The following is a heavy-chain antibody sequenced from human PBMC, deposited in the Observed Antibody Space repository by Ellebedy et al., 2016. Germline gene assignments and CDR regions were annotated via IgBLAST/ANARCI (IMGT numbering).Heavy chain of an antibody. CDR2: IYYSGST. J-gene: IGHJ4*02. Sequence: SETLSLTXTVSGGSISSYYWSWIRQPPGKGLEWIGYIYYSGSTYYNPSLKSRVSISVDTSKNQFSLKLSSVTAADTAVYYCASLYRSGGGWFLDYWGQGTLVTVSS. V-gene: IGHV4-59*08. CDR3: ASLYRSGGGWFLDY. CDR1: GGSISSYY. D-gene: IGHD6-19*01.